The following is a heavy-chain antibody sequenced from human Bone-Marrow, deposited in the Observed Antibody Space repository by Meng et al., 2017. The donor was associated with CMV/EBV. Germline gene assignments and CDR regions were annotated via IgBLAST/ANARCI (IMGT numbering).Heavy chain of an antibody. CDR3: ARIAAAGPGGLYFDL. V-gene: IGHV3-21*01. CDR2: ISSSSSYI. Sequence: GESLKISCAASGFTFSSYVMSWVRQAPGKGLEWVSSISSSSSYIYYADSVKGRFTISRDNAKNSLYLQMNSLRAEDTAVYYCARIAAAGPGGLYFDLWGRGTLVTVSS. J-gene: IGHJ2*01. CDR1: GFTFSSYV. D-gene: IGHD6-13*01.